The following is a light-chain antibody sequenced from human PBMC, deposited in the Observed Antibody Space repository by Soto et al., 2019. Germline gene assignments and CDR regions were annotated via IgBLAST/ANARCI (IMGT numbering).Light chain of an antibody. CDR3: HQYDASSPLP. J-gene: IGKJ4*01. Sequence: EVVLTQSPGTLSLSPGDRATLSCRASRIVSDNYLAWYQQKPGRAPRLLIFGASIRATGIPDRFIGSASGTDFTLTITGLEPDDFAVYYCHQYDASSPLPFGGGTRVYMK. V-gene: IGKV3-20*01. CDR1: RIVSDNY. CDR2: GAS.